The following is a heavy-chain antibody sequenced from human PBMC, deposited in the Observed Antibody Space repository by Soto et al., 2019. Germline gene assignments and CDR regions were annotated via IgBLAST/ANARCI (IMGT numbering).Heavy chain of an antibody. V-gene: IGHV4-39*07. CDR3: ARAGDSSGPVALGY. CDR1: GISINSTNYY. Sequence: SETLSLTCTVSGISINSTNYYWGWIRQPPGKGLEWIGSILYSGTTYFNPSLKSRVTLSVDRSKNQFSLKLSSVTAADTAVYYCARAGDSSGPVALGYWGQGTLVTVSS. CDR2: ILYSGTT. J-gene: IGHJ4*02. D-gene: IGHD6-19*01.